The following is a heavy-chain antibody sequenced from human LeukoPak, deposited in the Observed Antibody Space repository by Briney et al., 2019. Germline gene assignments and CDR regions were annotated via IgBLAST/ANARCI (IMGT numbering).Heavy chain of an antibody. D-gene: IGHD2-15*01. CDR3: ANGWSPDY. CDR1: GFTFSSYW. CDR2: ISGSGGST. Sequence: PGGSLRLSCAASGFTFSSYWMSWVRQAPGKGLEWVSGISGSGGSTYYADSVKGRFTIFRDNSKNTLYLQMNSPRAEDTAVYHCANGWSPDYWGRGTLVTVSS. J-gene: IGHJ4*02. V-gene: IGHV3-23*01.